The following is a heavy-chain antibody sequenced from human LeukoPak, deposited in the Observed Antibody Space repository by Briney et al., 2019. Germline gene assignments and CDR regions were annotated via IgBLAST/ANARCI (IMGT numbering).Heavy chain of an antibody. D-gene: IGHD2-2*01. CDR2: IYYSGST. Sequence: SETLSLTCTVSGGSISSYYWSWIRQPPGKGLEWIGYIYYSGSTNYNPSLKSRVTISVDTSKNQFSLKLSSVTAADTAVYYCARQHDIVVVPAAPYYYYGMDVWGQGTTVTVSS. J-gene: IGHJ6*02. V-gene: IGHV4-59*08. CDR3: ARQHDIVVVPAAPYYYYGMDV. CDR1: GGSISSYY.